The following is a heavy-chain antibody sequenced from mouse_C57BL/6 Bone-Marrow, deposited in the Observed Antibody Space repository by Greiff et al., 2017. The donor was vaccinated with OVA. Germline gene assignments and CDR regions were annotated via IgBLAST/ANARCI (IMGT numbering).Heavy chain of an antibody. CDR2: IYPSDSET. CDR1: GYTFTSYW. Sequence: VQPQQPGAELVRPGSSVKLSCKASGYTFTSYWMDWVKQRPGQGLEWIGNIYPSDSETHYNQKFKDKATLTEHKSSSTAYMQLSSLTAEDSAVYYCARLYLYYAMDYCGQGTSVTVSS. D-gene: IGHD5-1*01. V-gene: IGHV1-61*01. J-gene: IGHJ4*01. CDR3: ARLYLYYAMDY.